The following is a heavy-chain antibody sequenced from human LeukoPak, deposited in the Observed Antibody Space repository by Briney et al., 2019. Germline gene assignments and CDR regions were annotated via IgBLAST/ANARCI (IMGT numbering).Heavy chain of an antibody. CDR2: INPNSGGT. D-gene: IGHD1-14*01. CDR1: GYTFTGYY. Sequence: ASVKVSCKASGYTFTGYYMHWVRQAPGQGLEWMGWINPNSGGTNYAQKFQGRVTMTTDTSTSTAYMELRSLRSDDTAVYYCAREGGNGGSDYWGQGTLVTVSS. CDR3: AREGGNGGSDY. V-gene: IGHV1-2*02. J-gene: IGHJ4*02.